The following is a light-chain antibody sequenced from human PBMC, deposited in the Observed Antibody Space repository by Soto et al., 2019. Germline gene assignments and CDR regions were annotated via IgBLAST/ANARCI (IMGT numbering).Light chain of an antibody. J-gene: IGKJ4*01. CDR2: GAS. CDR1: QSVSSN. Sequence: EIVLTQSPGTVSLSPGERATLSYRASQSVSSNLAWYQQKPGQAPRLLIYGASTRATGIPARFSGSGSGTEFTLTISSLQSEDFAVYYCQQYNNWPLTFGGGTKVDIK. V-gene: IGKV3-15*01. CDR3: QQYNNWPLT.